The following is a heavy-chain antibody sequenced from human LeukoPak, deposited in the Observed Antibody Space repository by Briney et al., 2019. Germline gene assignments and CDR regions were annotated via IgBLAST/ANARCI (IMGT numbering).Heavy chain of an antibody. J-gene: IGHJ4*02. D-gene: IGHD3-22*01. V-gene: IGHV4-4*07. Sequence: SETLSLTCTVSVGSISSNYWSWIRQPAGKGLEWIGRIYTSGRTNYNPSLKSRVTMSVDTSKNQFSLRMTSVTAADTAVYYCARENVSSGYSGYHFDYWGQGTLVTVSS. CDR2: IYTSGRT. CDR3: ARENVSSGYSGYHFDY. CDR1: VGSISSNY.